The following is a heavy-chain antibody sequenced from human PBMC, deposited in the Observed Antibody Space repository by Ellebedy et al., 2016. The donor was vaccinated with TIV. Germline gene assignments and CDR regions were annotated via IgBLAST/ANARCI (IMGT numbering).Heavy chain of an antibody. Sequence: GESLKISXAASGFVFKSYSMNWVRQAPGKGLEWVASISDRNSKRFYSDSVKGRFIISRDDATSSLFLEMNTLRVEDTAVYYCARPMFYYHYYMDVWGKGTTV. CDR1: GFVFKSYS. J-gene: IGHJ6*03. CDR3: ARPMFYYHYYMDV. V-gene: IGHV3-21*01. CDR2: ISDRNSKR. D-gene: IGHD3-10*02.